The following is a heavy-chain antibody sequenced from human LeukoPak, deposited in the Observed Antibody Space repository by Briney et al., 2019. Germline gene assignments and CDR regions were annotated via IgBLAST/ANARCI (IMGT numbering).Heavy chain of an antibody. V-gene: IGHV3-23*01. D-gene: IGHD6-13*01. CDR2: ISGSGGST. CDR3: AKILSSWYPGFDY. Sequence: GGSLRLSCAASGFTFSSYAMSWVRQAPGKGLEWVSAISGSGGSTYYADSVKGRFTISRDNSKNTLYLQMNSLRAEDTAIYYRAKILSSWYPGFDYWGQGTLVTVSS. CDR1: GFTFSSYA. J-gene: IGHJ4*02.